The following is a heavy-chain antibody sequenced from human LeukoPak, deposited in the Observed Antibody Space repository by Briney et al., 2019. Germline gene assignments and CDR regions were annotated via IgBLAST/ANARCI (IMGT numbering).Heavy chain of an antibody. D-gene: IGHD6-19*01. J-gene: IGHJ4*02. CDR3: ARGTLASGWFSHFDY. V-gene: IGHV3-48*01. CDR2: ISSSSSTI. CDR1: GFTFSHFD. Sequence: GGSLRLSCVASGFTFSHFDMIWVRQAPGKGLEWVSYISSSSSTIYYADSVKGRFTISRDNAKNSLYLQMNSLRAEDTAVYYCARGTLASGWFSHFDYWGQGTLVTVSS.